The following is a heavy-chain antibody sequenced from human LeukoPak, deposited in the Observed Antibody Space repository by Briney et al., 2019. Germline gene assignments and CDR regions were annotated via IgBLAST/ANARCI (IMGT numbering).Heavy chain of an antibody. D-gene: IGHD3-22*01. CDR2: IKQDGSEK. CDR1: GFIFGNYW. Sequence: PGGSLRLSCAASGFIFGNYWMSWVRPAPGKGLEWVANIKQDGSEKYYVDSVKGRFTISRDNAKNSLYLQVNSLRAEDTALYYCARNFGGGDSSGPYYWGQGTLVTVSS. J-gene: IGHJ4*02. V-gene: IGHV3-7*03. CDR3: ARNFGGGDSSGPYY.